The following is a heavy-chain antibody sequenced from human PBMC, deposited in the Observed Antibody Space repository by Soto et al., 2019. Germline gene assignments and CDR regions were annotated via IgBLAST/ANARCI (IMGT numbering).Heavy chain of an antibody. Sequence: SGPTLVNPTQTLTLTCTFSGFSLSTPGVGVNWIRQPPGKALEWLALIYWHDDKRYSPSLKSRLTITRDTSKNQVVLTMANMDPVDTATYYCAHRGGATVGLYYFDYWGQGALVTVSS. D-gene: IGHD3-16*01. CDR3: AHRGGATVGLYYFDY. J-gene: IGHJ4*02. V-gene: IGHV2-5*01. CDR1: GFSLSTPGVG. CDR2: IYWHDDK.